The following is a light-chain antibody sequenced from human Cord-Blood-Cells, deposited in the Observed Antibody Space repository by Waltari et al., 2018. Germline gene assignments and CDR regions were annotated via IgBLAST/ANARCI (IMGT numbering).Light chain of an antibody. CDR3: QQRSNWLT. CDR2: DAS. J-gene: IGKJ4*01. CDR1: QSVSSY. Sequence: DIVLTQSPATLSLSPGERATLSCRASQSVSSYLAWYQQKPGQAPRLLIYDASNRATGIPARFSGSGSGTDFTLTISSLEPEYFAVYYCQQRSNWLTFGGGTKVEIK. V-gene: IGKV3-11*01.